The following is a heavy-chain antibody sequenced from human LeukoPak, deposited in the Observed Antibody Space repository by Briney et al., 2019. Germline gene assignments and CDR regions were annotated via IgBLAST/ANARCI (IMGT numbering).Heavy chain of an antibody. D-gene: IGHD3-16*02. CDR1: GGSMNNYF. CDR3: ATGGEYDYSWGTYRPFDN. V-gene: IGHV4-59*01. J-gene: IGHJ4*02. Sequence: SETLSLTCSVSGGSMNNYFWNWIRQPPGKGPEWVGLFYHSGDSNYNPSLNSRVTISLDRSKNQFSLRLNSVTAADTAVYYCATGGEYDYSWGTYRPFDNWGQGTLVTVSS. CDR2: FYHSGDS.